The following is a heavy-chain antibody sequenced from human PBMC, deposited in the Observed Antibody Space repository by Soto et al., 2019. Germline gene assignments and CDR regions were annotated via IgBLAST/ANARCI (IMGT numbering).Heavy chain of an antibody. V-gene: IGHV1-46*01. Sequence: GASVKVSCKASGYTFTSYYMHWVRQAPGQGLEWMGIINPGGGSTSYAQKFQGRVTMTRDTSTSTVYMELSSLRSEDTAVYYCAREITAMAFFDYWGQGTPVTVSS. CDR2: INPGGGST. CDR1: GYTFTSYY. J-gene: IGHJ4*02. D-gene: IGHD5-18*01. CDR3: AREITAMAFFDY.